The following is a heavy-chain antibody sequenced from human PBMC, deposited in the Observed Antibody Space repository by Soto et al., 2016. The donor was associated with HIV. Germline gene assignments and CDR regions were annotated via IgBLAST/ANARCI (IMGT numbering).Heavy chain of an antibody. CDR1: GPSFPTFH. J-gene: IGHJ4*02. Sequence: QVQLVQSGPELKEPGASVKVSCKISGPSFPTFHIHWVREAPGQGLEWMGIINPSGGSTTYVQKFQGRVTMTRDTSTSTVYMELSSLRSEDTAVYYCARMGLDRSGYLYYFDYWGQGTLVTVSS. V-gene: IGHV1-46*01. D-gene: IGHD3-3*01. CDR2: INPSGGST. CDR3: ARMGLDRSGYLYYFDY.